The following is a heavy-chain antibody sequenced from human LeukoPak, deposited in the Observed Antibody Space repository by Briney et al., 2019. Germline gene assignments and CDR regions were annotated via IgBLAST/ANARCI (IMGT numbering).Heavy chain of an antibody. Sequence: ASVKVSCKASGYTFTGYYMYWVRQAPGQGLEWMGWINHNSGDTNYAQRFQGRVTMTRDTSISTAYMDLSRMTSDDTAVYYCARVRPRIDGSGTSYLRLYYFDYWGQGTLVTVSS. CDR1: GYTFTGYY. CDR2: INHNSGDT. J-gene: IGHJ4*02. CDR3: ARVRPRIDGSGTSYLRLYYFDY. V-gene: IGHV1-2*02. D-gene: IGHD3-10*01.